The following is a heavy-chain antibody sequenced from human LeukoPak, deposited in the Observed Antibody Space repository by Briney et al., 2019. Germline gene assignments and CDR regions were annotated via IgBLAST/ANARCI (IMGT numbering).Heavy chain of an antibody. V-gene: IGHV3-7*03. CDR3: VRNNAMDV. Sequence: GGSLRLSCAASGFTLSNHWMTWVRQVPGRGPEWVANVNRDGSETYYLDSVKGRFTISRDNAKKSLYLQMNSLRAEDTALYYCVRNNAMDVWGQGTTVIVSS. J-gene: IGHJ6*02. CDR1: GFTLSNHW. D-gene: IGHD2-8*01. CDR2: VNRDGSET.